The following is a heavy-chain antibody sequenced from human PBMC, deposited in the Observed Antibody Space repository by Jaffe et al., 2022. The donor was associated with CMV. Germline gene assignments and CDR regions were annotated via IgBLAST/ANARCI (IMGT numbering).Heavy chain of an antibody. D-gene: IGHD3-3*01. Sequence: QVQLVESGGGVVQPGRSLRLSCAASGFTFSSYGMHWVRQAPGKGLEWVAVIWYDGSNKYYADSVKGRFTISRDNSKNTLYLQMNSLRAEDTAVYYCARDGITIFGVVISTTFDYWGQGTLVTVSS. CDR1: GFTFSSYG. CDR3: ARDGITIFGVVISTTFDY. V-gene: IGHV3-33*08. J-gene: IGHJ4*02. CDR2: IWYDGSNK.